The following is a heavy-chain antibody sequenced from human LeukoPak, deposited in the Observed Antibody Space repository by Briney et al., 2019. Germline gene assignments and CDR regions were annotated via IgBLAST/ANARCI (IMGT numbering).Heavy chain of an antibody. CDR3: ARGLAGRASGAVYFDL. D-gene: IGHD3-16*01. CDR2: IYYSGTT. CDR1: GGSISSSSDNY. J-gene: IGHJ2*01. Sequence: SETLSLTCSVSGGSISSSSDNYWGWIRQSPGKGLEWIGRIYYSGTTYYNPSLKSRVTISVDTSKNQFSLKLTSVTAADTAVYYCARGLAGRASGAVYFDLWGRGALVTVSS. V-gene: IGHV4-39*01.